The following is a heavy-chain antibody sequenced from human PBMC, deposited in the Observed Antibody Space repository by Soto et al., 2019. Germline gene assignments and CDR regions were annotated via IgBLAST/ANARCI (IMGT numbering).Heavy chain of an antibody. V-gene: IGHV1-18*04. CDR3: ARGYCSGGSCYDRPFDNWFDP. Sequence: ASVKVSCKASGYTFTSYGISWVRQAPGQGLEWMGWISAYNGNTNYAQKLQGRVTMTTDTSTSTAYMELRSLRSDDTAVYYCARGYCSGGSCYDRPFDNWFDPWGQGTLVTVSS. D-gene: IGHD2-15*01. J-gene: IGHJ5*02. CDR1: GYTFTSYG. CDR2: ISAYNGNT.